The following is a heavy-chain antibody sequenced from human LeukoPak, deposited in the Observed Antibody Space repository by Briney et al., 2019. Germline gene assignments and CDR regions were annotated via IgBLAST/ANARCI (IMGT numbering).Heavy chain of an antibody. V-gene: IGHV4-4*09. CDR2: IYTSGST. CDR1: GFSFSSYY. J-gene: IGHJ4*01. D-gene: IGHD3-22*01. CDR3: TRELYFYDSSSYDRYFDY. Sequence: AETLTLTCTVSGFSFSSYYWSWIRQPPGKGLEWIGYIYTSGSTNYNPSLMSRVTISVDTSKHQLSLTLSSVTASDTAVYYCTRELYFYDSSSYDRYFDYSGHGTPVTVSS.